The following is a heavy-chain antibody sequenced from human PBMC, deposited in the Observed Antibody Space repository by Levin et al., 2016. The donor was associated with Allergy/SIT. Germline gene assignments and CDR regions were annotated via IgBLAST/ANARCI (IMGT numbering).Heavy chain of an antibody. D-gene: IGHD5-18*01. V-gene: IGHV4-30-2*01. Sequence: WIRQPPGKGLEWIGYIYHSGSTYYNPSLKSRVTISVDRSKNQFSLKLSSVTAADTAVYYCARDCRGYSYGYDYYYYMDVWGKDHGHRLL. CDR3: ARDCRGYSYGYDYYYYMDV. J-gene: IGHJ6*03. CDR2: IYHSGST.